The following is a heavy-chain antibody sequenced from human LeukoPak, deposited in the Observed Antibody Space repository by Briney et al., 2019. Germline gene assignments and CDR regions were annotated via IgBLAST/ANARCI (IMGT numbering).Heavy chain of an antibody. D-gene: IGHD4-23*01. J-gene: IGHJ4*02. V-gene: IGHV1-8*03. Sequence: ASVKVSCKASGYTFTSFDINWVRQATGQGLEWMGWMNPNSGNTGYAQKFQGRVTITRNTSISTAYMELGSLRSEDTAVYYCARGPRWAKTNFDYWGQGTLVTVSS. CDR2: MNPNSGNT. CDR3: ARGPRWAKTNFDY. CDR1: GYTFTSFD.